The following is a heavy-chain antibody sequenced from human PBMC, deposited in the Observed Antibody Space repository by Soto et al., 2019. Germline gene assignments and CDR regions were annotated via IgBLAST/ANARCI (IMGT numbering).Heavy chain of an antibody. V-gene: IGHV1-69*08. CDR1: GGTVSSYT. CDR2: IIPILGIA. Sequence: QVQLVQSGAEVKKPGSSVKVSCKASGGTVSSYTIRWVRQAPGQVLEWMGRIIPILGIANYAQKFQGRVTIHADKSTSTAYMALRRLRSEDTAVYYCAREAYCGGDCYSYYYDYGMDVWGQGTTVTVSS. CDR3: AREAYCGGDCYSYYYDYGMDV. J-gene: IGHJ6*02. D-gene: IGHD2-21*02.